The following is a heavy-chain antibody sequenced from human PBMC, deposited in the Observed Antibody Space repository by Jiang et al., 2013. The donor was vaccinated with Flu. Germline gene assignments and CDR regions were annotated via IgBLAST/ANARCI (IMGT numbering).Heavy chain of an antibody. D-gene: IGHD4-17*01. J-gene: IGHJ6*02. CDR2: TYYRSKWYN. CDR3: ARDLPDYGDYNYYYYGMDV. Sequence: SRGLEWLGRTYYRSKWYNDYAVSVKSRITINPDTSKNQFSLQLNSVTPEDTAVYYCARDLPDYGDYNYYYYGMDVWGQGTTVTVSS. V-gene: IGHV6-1*01.